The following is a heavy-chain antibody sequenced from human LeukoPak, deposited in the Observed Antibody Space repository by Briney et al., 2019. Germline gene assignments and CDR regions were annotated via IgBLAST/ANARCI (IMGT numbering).Heavy chain of an antibody. CDR1: GFTFSRSW. Sequence: PGGFLSLSCTASGFTFSRSWMAWIRRAPGKGLEWVTNIEPDAKNKYYVDIVKGRFTVSRDNTKNTVSLQMNSLRIEDTAVYYCARVEIRADFDFWGQGVLVTVS. CDR2: IEPDAKNK. CDR3: ARVEIRADFDF. J-gene: IGHJ4*02. V-gene: IGHV3-7*01.